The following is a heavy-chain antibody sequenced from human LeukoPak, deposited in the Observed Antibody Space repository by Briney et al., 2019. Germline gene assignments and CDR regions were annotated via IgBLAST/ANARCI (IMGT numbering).Heavy chain of an antibody. Sequence: PGGSLRLSCAASGFTFSSYSMNWVRQAPGKGLEWVSSISSSSSYIYYADSVKGRFTISRDNAKNSLYLQMNSLRAEDTAVYYCARGHSSSDYMDVWGKGTTVTVSS. CDR2: ISSSSSYI. V-gene: IGHV3-21*01. J-gene: IGHJ6*03. CDR1: GFTFSSYS. CDR3: ARGHSSSDYMDV. D-gene: IGHD6-6*01.